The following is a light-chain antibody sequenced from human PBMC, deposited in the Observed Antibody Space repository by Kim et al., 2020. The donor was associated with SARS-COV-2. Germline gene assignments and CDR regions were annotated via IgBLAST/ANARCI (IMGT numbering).Light chain of an antibody. CDR1: QSAYYK. V-gene: IGKV3-15*01. J-gene: IGKJ1*01. CDR3: QLYSDWPPWT. CDR2: GAS. Sequence: EIVMTQSPATLSVSPGETATLSCRASQSAYYKLAWYQQKPGQSPRLLIYGASTRATGTPARFSGSGSGTEFTLTISSLESEDFAVYYCQLYSDWPPWTFGQGTKVDIK.